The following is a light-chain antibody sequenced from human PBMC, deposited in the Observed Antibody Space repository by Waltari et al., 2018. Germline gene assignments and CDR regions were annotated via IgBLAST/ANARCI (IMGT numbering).Light chain of an antibody. CDR3: QQYDTSPPGYT. V-gene: IGKV3-20*01. Sequence: EIVLTQSPGTLSLSPGERATLSCRASQSVNSRYLAWYQQKPGQAPRLLISGASSRATGIPDRFSGSGSGTDFTLTISRLEPEDFAVYYCQQYDTSPPGYTFCQGTKLEIK. J-gene: IGKJ2*01. CDR2: GAS. CDR1: QSVNSRY.